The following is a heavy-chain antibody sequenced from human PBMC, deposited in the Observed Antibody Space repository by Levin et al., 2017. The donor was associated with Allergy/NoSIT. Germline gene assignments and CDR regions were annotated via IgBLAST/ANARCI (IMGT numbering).Heavy chain of an antibody. J-gene: IGHJ4*02. Sequence: PGGSLRLSCAASGFTFSSYGLHWVRQAPGKGLEWVAGIWYDGSKKYYADSVKGRFTISRDDFKSTLYLQMNSLTAEDTAVYYCAKHIQPWSFDYWGQGTLVTVSS. D-gene: IGHD5-18*01. CDR3: AKHIQPWSFDY. CDR1: GFTFSSYG. V-gene: IGHV3-33*06. CDR2: IWYDGSKK.